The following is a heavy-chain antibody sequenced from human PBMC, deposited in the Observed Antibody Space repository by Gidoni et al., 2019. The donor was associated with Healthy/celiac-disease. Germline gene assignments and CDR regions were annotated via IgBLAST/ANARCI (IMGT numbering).Heavy chain of an antibody. CDR3: ARESSVASGAFDI. D-gene: IGHD5-12*01. CDR1: GFTFSSYA. CDR2: ISYDGSNK. Sequence: QVQLVESGGGVVQPGRSLRLSCAASGFTFSSYAMHWVRQAPGKGLEWVAVISYDGSNKYYADSVKGRFTISRDNSKNTLYLQMNSLRAEDTAVYYCARESSVASGAFDIWGQGTMVTVSS. J-gene: IGHJ3*02. V-gene: IGHV3-30-3*01.